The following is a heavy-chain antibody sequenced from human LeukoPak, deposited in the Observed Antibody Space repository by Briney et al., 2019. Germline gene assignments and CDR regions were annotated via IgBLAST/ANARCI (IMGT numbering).Heavy chain of an antibody. V-gene: IGHV3-7*01. Sequence: PGGSLRLSCEASGFIITSHWMSWVRQAPGKRPEWVANIKQDGSDKYYLDSVKGRFTISRDNAKNSLYLQMNSLRDEDTAMYYCARGGGTLDMWGQETMVTVSS. CDR2: IKQDGSDK. D-gene: IGHD1-1*01. CDR1: GFIITSHW. J-gene: IGHJ3*02. CDR3: ARGGGTLDM.